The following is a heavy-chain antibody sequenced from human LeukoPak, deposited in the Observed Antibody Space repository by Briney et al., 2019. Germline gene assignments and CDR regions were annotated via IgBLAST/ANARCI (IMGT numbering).Heavy chain of an antibody. CDR3: ARDADDFWSGSFAATNNYYYYYMDV. V-gene: IGHV3-21*01. D-gene: IGHD3-3*01. J-gene: IGHJ6*03. CDR1: GFTFSSYS. CDR2: ISSSSSYL. Sequence: GGSLRLSCAASGFTFSSYSMNWVRQAPGKGLEWVSSISSSSSYLYYADSVKGRFNISRDNAKNSLYLQMNSLRDEDTAVYYCARDADDFWSGSFAATNNYYYYYMDVWGKGTTVTVSS.